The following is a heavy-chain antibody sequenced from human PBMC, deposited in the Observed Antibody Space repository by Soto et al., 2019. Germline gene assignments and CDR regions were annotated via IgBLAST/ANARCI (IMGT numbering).Heavy chain of an antibody. CDR2: VYWDGNK. CDR1: GFSLTTAGLG. D-gene: IGHD5-12*01. V-gene: IGHV2-5*02. CDR3: AHFDTKVNTGYFDP. Sequence: SGAPLGNPTHPLTLTCTFSGFSLTTAGLGVVWIRQPPGSALEWLALVYWDGNKHYSPSLQSRATMTTDTSKNHVVLTVTNMDPVDTATYHCAHFDTKVNTGYFDPWGQGVLVTVS. J-gene: IGHJ5*02.